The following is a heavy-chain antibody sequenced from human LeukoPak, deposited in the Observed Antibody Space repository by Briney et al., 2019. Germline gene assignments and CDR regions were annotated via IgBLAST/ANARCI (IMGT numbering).Heavy chain of an antibody. CDR2: ISSSSSTI. CDR3: ARTYSSGWLLDY. Sequence: GGSLRLSCAASGFTFRSYCMHWVRQAPGKGLEWVSYISSSSSTIYYADSVEGRFTISRDHAKNSLYLQMNSLRDEDTAVYYCARTYSSGWLLDYWGQGTLVTVSS. D-gene: IGHD6-19*01. J-gene: IGHJ4*02. CDR1: GFTFRSYC. V-gene: IGHV3-48*02.